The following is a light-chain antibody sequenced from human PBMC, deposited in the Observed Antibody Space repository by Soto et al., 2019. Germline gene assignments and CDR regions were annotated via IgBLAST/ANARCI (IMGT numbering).Light chain of an antibody. CDR2: EAS. J-gene: IGKJ3*01. CDR1: QSVRSN. V-gene: IGKV3-15*01. Sequence: EIVMTQSPGTLSVSPGGRATLSCRASQSVRSNLAWYQQKPGQAPRLLIYEASTRATGIPARFSGSGSGTEFTLTISSLQSEDFAVYHYQQYNNWPPFTFGPGTKVDIK. CDR3: QQYNNWPPFT.